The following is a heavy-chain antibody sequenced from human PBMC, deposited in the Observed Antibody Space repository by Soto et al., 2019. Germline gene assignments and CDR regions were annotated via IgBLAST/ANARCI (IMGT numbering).Heavy chain of an antibody. CDR3: ASAAPRYSSSWFHFDY. J-gene: IGHJ4*02. V-gene: IGHV4-61*08. D-gene: IGHD6-13*01. Sequence: QVQLQESGPGLVKPSETLSLSCTVSGGSVSSGGYYWSWIRQPPGKGLEWIGYIYSSGSTNYNPSLKSRITISVDTSKNQFSLRLSSVTAADTAVYCASAAPRYSSSWFHFDYWGQGTLVTVSS. CDR2: IYSSGST. CDR1: GGSVSSGGYY.